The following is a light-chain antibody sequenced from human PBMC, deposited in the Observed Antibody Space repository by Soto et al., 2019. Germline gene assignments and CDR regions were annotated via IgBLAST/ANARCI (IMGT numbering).Light chain of an antibody. J-gene: IGLJ2*01. CDR1: SGSIGSNS. CDR2: EDD. V-gene: IGLV6-57*04. Sequence: NFMLTQPHSVSESPGKTVTISCTRSSGSIGSNSVQWYQQRPGSAPTTVIYEDDQRPSGVPNRFSGSIDSSSNSASFTISGLQTEDEADYYCQSYDTNTVLFGGGTQMTVL. CDR3: QSYDTNTVL.